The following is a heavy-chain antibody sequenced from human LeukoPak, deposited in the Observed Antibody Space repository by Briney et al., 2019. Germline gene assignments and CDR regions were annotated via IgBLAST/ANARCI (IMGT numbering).Heavy chain of an antibody. J-gene: IGHJ6*02. CDR2: IIPILGIA. D-gene: IGHD4-17*01. CDR1: GGTFSSYA. CDR3: ARGKSRMTTVTTYDGMDV. V-gene: IGHV1-69*04. Sequence: ASVKVSCKASGGTFSSYAISWVRQAPGQGLEWMGRIIPILGIANYAQKFQGGVTITADKSTSTAYMELSSLRSEDTAVYYCARGKSRMTTVTTYDGMDVWGQGTTVTVSS.